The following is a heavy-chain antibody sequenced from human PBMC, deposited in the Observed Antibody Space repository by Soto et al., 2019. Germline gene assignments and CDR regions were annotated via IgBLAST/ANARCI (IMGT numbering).Heavy chain of an antibody. CDR2: IKQDGSEK. CDR3: ARGGGYYLYYFDY. J-gene: IGHJ4*02. CDR1: GFTFSSYW. Sequence: EVQLVESGGGLVQPGGCLRLSCAASGFTFSSYWMSWVRQAPGKGLEWVANIKQDGSEKYYVDSVKGRFTISRDNAKNSLYLQMNSLRAEDTAVYYCARGGGYYLYYFDYWGQRTLVTVSS. V-gene: IGHV3-7*03. D-gene: IGHD3-22*01.